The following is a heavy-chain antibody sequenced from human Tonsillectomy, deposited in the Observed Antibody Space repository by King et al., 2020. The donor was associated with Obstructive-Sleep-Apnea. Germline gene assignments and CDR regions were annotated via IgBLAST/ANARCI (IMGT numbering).Heavy chain of an antibody. CDR2: ISYDGNGK. CDR1: GFPFSTYV. D-gene: IGHD3-10*02. Sequence: VQLVESGGGVVQPGRSLRLSCAASGFPFSTYVMHWVRQAPGKGLEWVALISYDGNGKYFADSVKGRFTISRDNSKNRIFLQINSLRAEDTALYYCARDKSLFDGMDVWGQGTTVTVSS. V-gene: IGHV3-30*04. CDR3: ARDKSLFDGMDV. J-gene: IGHJ6*02.